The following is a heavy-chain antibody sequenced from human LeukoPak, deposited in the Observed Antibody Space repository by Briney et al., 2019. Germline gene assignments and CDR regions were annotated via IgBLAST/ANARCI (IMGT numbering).Heavy chain of an antibody. Sequence: GASVKVSCKASGYTFTGYYMHWVRQAPGQGLEWMGWINPNSGGTNYAQKFQGRVTMTRDTSISTAYMELSRLRSDDTAVYYCARVQGCGGDCYRFDYWGQGTLVTVSS. V-gene: IGHV1-2*02. D-gene: IGHD2-21*02. CDR3: ARVQGCGGDCYRFDY. CDR1: GYTFTGYY. J-gene: IGHJ4*02. CDR2: INPNSGGT.